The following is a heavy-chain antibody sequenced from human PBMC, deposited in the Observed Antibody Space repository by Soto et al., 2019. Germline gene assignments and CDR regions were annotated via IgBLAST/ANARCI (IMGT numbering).Heavy chain of an antibody. CDR1: GFTFRNEW. CDR3: TTYIVAAATVYDH. V-gene: IGHV3-15*01. D-gene: IGHD6-13*01. Sequence: PGGSLRLSCAASGFTFRNEWLSWVRQAPGKGREGVGRIKRRDDCGATNDATTVKGRFSISIDESKNTLYLPLNNLKPEDTAVYYCTTYIVAAATVYDHWGQGTLVTVSS. CDR2: IKRRDDCGAT. J-gene: IGHJ5*02.